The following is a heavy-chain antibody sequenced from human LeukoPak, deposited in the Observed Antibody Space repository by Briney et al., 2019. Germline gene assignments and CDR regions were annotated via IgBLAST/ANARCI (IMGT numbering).Heavy chain of an antibody. CDR1: GGTFSSYA. CDR3: ARDPHEFSSGWSHFEY. J-gene: IGHJ4*02. CDR2: INTYNGNT. Sequence: ASVKVSCKASGGTFSSYAISWVRQAPGQGLEWMGWINTYNGNTNYAPKLQGRVTMTTDTSTSTADMELRSLRSDDTAVYYCARDPHEFSSGWSHFEYWGQGTLVTVSS. D-gene: IGHD6-19*01. V-gene: IGHV1-18*01.